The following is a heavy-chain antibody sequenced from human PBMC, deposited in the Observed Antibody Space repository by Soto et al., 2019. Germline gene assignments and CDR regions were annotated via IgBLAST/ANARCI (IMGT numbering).Heavy chain of an antibody. CDR3: AGLDSGYDVYFDY. V-gene: IGHV3-66*04. Sequence: GGSLRLSCAASGFTVSSYYMSWVRQAPGKGLEWVSVIYSGGSTYYADSVKGRFTISRDNSKNTLYLQMNSLRAEDTAVYYCAGLDSGYDVYFDYWGQGTLVTVSS. J-gene: IGHJ4*02. CDR2: IYSGGST. CDR1: GFTVSSYY. D-gene: IGHD5-12*01.